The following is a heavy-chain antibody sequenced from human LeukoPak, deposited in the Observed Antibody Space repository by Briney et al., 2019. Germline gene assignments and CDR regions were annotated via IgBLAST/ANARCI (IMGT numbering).Heavy chain of an antibody. D-gene: IGHD2-2*01. J-gene: IGHJ3*02. CDR3: ATPYCSGISCLDVFNI. Sequence: PSETLSLTCIVSGVSISDGRYYWAWIRQHPGKGLEWIGYKYYSGSARYNPSLKSRLTISVDTPNNQFSLHLKSVTAADTAMYYCATPYCSGISCLDVFNIWGQGRMVTVSS. CDR1: GVSISDGRYY. V-gene: IGHV4-31*03. CDR2: KYYSGSA.